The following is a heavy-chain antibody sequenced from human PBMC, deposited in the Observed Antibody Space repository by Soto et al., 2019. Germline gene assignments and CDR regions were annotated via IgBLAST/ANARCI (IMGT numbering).Heavy chain of an antibody. CDR3: AKGKNVLRYFS. Sequence: EVQLVESGGGLVQPGGSLRLSCAASGFTVSSNYMSWVRQAPGKGLEWVSVIYSGGSTYYADSVKGRFTISRDNSKNTLYLQRNSLRAEDTAVYYCAKGKNVLRYFSWGQGTLVTVSS. V-gene: IGHV3-66*01. D-gene: IGHD3-9*01. CDR2: IYSGGST. J-gene: IGHJ4*02. CDR1: GFTVSSNY.